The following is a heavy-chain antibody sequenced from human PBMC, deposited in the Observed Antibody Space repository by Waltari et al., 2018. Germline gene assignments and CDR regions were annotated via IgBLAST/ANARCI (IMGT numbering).Heavy chain of an antibody. CDR1: GFTFSSYS. J-gene: IGHJ6*02. CDR3: ARDQGVMTTVTTNYYYGMDV. CDR2: ISSSSSYI. Sequence: EVQLVESGGGLVKPGGSLRLSCAASGFTFSSYSMNWVRQAPGKGLEWVSSISSSSSYIYYADSVKGRFTISRDNAKNSLYLQMNSLRSEDTAVYYCARDQGVMTTVTTNYYYGMDVWGQGTTVTVSS. V-gene: IGHV3-21*04. D-gene: IGHD4-4*01.